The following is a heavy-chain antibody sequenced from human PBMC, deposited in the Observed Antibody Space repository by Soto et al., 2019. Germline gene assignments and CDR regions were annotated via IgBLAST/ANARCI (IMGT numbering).Heavy chain of an antibody. J-gene: IGHJ5*02. CDR3: AKSYSGYDSGGHWFDP. CDR1: GFTFSSYA. D-gene: IGHD5-12*01. CDR2: ISGSGGST. V-gene: IGHV3-23*01. Sequence: ESGGGLVQPGGSLRLSCAASGFTFSSYAMSWVRQAPGKGLEWVSAISGSGGSTYYADSVKGRFTISRDNSKNTLYLQMKRLRAEDTAVYYCAKSYSGYDSGGHWFDPWGQGTLVTVSS.